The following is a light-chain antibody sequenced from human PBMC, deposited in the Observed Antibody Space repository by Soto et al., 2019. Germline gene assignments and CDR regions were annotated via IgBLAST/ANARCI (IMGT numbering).Light chain of an antibody. V-gene: IGKV3-11*01. J-gene: IGKJ4*01. Sequence: EIVLTQSPATLSLSPGERATLSCRASQSVSSYLAWYQQKPGQAPRLLIYDASNRATGIPARFSGSGSGTDFTPTISSLEPEDVVVYYCQHRSNWGLTFGGGTKVEIK. CDR1: QSVSSY. CDR3: QHRSNWGLT. CDR2: DAS.